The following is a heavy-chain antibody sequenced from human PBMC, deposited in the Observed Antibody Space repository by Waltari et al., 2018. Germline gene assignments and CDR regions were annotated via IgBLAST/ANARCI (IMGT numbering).Heavy chain of an antibody. CDR2: IGTAGDT. J-gene: IGHJ4*02. D-gene: IGHD6-19*01. CDR3: ARTDSSGWYVNYFDY. CDR1: GFTFSSYD. Sequence: EVQLVESGGGLVQPGGSLRLSCAASGFTFSSYDMHWVRQATGKGLEWVSAIGTAGDTYYPGSVKGRFTISRENAKNSLYLQMNSLRAEDTAVYYCARTDSSGWYVNYFDYWGQGTLVTVSS. V-gene: IGHV3-13*01.